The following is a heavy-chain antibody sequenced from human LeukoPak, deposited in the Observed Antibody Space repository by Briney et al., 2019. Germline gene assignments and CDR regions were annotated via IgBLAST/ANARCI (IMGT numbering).Heavy chain of an antibody. CDR3: ASSGYSYGGN. CDR1: GFSFSTYW. J-gene: IGHJ4*02. D-gene: IGHD5-18*01. Sequence: PGGTLRLSCAASGFSFSTYWMSWVRQAPGKGLEWVANIKQDGSEKYYVDSVEGRFTIPRDNAKNSLYLQMNSLRAEDTAVYYCASSGYSYGGNWGQGTLVTVSS. CDR2: IKQDGSEK. V-gene: IGHV3-7*01.